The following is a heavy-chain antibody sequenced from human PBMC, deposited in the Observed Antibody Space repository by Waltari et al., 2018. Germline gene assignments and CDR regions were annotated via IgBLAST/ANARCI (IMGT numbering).Heavy chain of an antibody. J-gene: IGHJ4*02. CDR1: GLTLSDYG. CDR3: ARGFSSWGTFEY. V-gene: IGHV3-30*04. Sequence: QVHLVESGGGVVQPGRYLRLACAASGLTLSDYGMRWVRQAPGKGLEWVAAMSYDGSNKHYVDSVKGRFTLSRDDSKNTLYLQMNSLTTEDTAVYYCARGFSSWGTFEYWGQGTLVTVSS. D-gene: IGHD6-13*01. CDR2: MSYDGSNK.